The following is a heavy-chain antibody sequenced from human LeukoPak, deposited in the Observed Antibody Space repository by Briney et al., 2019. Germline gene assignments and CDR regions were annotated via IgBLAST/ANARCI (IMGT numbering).Heavy chain of an antibody. Sequence: GRSLRLSCAASGFTFSSYGMHWVRQAPGKGLEWVAVIWYDGSNKYYADSVKGRFTISRSKNTLYLQLTSLRADDTAVYYCAKDGLVGATDWFDCWGQGTLVTVSS. D-gene: IGHD1-26*01. CDR1: GFTFSSYG. J-gene: IGHJ4*02. V-gene: IGHV3-33*03. CDR3: AKDGLVGATDWFDC. CDR2: IWYDGSNK.